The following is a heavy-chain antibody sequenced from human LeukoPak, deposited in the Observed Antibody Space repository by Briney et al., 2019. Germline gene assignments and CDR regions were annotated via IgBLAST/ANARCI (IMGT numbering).Heavy chain of an antibody. CDR2: INHSGST. CDR3: ARGLPYYDFWSGYLIWFDP. D-gene: IGHD3-3*01. J-gene: IGHJ5*02. Sequence: PSETLSLTCAVYGGSFSGYYWSWIRQPPGKGLEWIGEINHSGSTNYNPSLKSRVTISVDTSKNQLSLKLSSVTAADTAVYYCARGLPYYDFWSGYLIWFDPWGQGTLVTVSS. V-gene: IGHV4-34*01. CDR1: GGSFSGYY.